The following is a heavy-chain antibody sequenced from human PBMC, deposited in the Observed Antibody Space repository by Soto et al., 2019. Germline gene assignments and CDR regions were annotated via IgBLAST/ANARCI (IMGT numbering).Heavy chain of an antibody. J-gene: IGHJ6*02. CDR1: GYTFTTYD. CDR3: ARERKFDFWRKGLDV. V-gene: IGHV1-8*01. D-gene: IGHD3-3*01. Sequence: VASVKVSCKASGYTFTTYDLNWVRQAPGQGLEWLGWMDPNSGSTGYAQNFQGRITMTRNISRNTAHMELSSLQSEDTAVYYCARERKFDFWRKGLDVWGQGTTVTVS. CDR2: MDPNSGST.